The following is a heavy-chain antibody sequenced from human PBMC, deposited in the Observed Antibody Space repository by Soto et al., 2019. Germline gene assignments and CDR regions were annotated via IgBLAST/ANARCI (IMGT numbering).Heavy chain of an antibody. D-gene: IGHD2-15*01. CDR1: GGSFSGYY. CDR2: INHSGST. V-gene: IGHV4-34*01. J-gene: IGHJ6*02. CDR3: ARGHRCSGGSCYPAPLRYYYYGMDV. Sequence: PSDTLSLTCAVYGGSFSGYYWSWIRQPPGKGLEWIGEINHSGSTNYSPSLKSRVTISVDTSKNQFSLKLSSVTAADTAVYYCARGHRCSGGSCYPAPLRYYYYGMDVWGQGTTVTVSS.